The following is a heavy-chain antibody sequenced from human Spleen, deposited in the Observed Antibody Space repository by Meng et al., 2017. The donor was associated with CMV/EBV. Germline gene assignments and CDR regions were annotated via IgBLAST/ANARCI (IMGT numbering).Heavy chain of an antibody. Sequence: YYWPWIRQPPGEGLECIVEINHSGRTNYSPSLKSRVTISLDTSKNQFSLKLSSVTAADTAVYYCARGRVVPAALFGRKGNWFDPWGQGSLVTVSS. CDR1: YY. D-gene: IGHD2-15*01. CDR3: ARGRVVPAALFGRKGNWFDP. V-gene: IGHV4-34*01. J-gene: IGHJ5*02. CDR2: INHSGRT.